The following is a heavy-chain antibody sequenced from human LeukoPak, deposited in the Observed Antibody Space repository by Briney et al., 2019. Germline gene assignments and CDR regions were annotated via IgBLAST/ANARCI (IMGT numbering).Heavy chain of an antibody. CDR3: AKDPLQYNWNYLYYFDY. D-gene: IGHD1-7*01. J-gene: IGHJ4*02. Sequence: QPGGSLRLSCAASGFTFSSYEMNWVRQAPGKGLEWVSYISSSGSTIYYADSVKGRFTISRDNSKNTLYLQMNSLRAEDTAVYYCAKDPLQYNWNYLYYFDYWGQGTLVTVSS. CDR2: ISSSGSTI. V-gene: IGHV3-48*03. CDR1: GFTFSSYE.